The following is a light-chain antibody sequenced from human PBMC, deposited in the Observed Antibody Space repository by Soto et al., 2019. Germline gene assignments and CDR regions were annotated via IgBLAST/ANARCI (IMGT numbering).Light chain of an antibody. J-gene: IGKJ1*01. CDR1: QSVSSSY. V-gene: IGKV3-20*01. Sequence: EIVLTQSPATLSLSPGERATLSCRASQSVSSSYLAWYQQKPGQAPRLLIYGASSRATGIPDRFSGSGSGTDFTLTTSRLEPEDFAVYYCQQYGSSGTFGQGTKVDI. CDR2: GAS. CDR3: QQYGSSGT.